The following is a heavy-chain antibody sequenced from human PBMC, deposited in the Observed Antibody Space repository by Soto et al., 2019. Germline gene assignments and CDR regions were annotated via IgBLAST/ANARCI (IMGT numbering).Heavy chain of an antibody. CDR2: VSPSSGDT. V-gene: IGHV1-8*01. CDR3: ARDVYGSGIRFGMDV. J-gene: IGHJ6*02. Sequence: QVQLVQSGAEVKKPGASVKVSCKASGYMFTSYHIYWMRQAPGQGLEWMGRVSPSSGDTGYAQKFQGRVTLTRDTSVRTAYMELSSLRSEDTAVYYCARDVYGSGIRFGMDVWGQGTTVIVSS. CDR1: GYMFTSYH. D-gene: IGHD3-10*01.